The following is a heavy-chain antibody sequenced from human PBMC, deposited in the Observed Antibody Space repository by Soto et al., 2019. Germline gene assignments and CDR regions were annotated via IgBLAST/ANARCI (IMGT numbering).Heavy chain of an antibody. V-gene: IGHV1-69*01. J-gene: IGHJ4*02. D-gene: IGHD2-2*01. CDR3: ESSLRGVPNYFDF. Sequence: QVQLVQSGAEVKKPGSSVKVSCKASGGTFSSYAISWVRQAPGQGLEWMGGIIPIFGTANYAQKFQGRVTITGDESTSTAYMELRSMRSGDTAVYSCESSLRGVPNYFDFWGQGTLVTVSS. CDR2: IIPIFGTA. CDR1: GGTFSSYA.